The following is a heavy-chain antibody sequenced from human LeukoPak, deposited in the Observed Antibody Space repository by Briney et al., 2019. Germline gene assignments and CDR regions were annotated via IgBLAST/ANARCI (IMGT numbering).Heavy chain of an antibody. CDR3: VRLGGTWFDP. V-gene: IGHV1-69*05. J-gene: IGHJ5*02. CDR2: RIPIFGTA. D-gene: IGHD1-1*01. CDR1: GGTVTSYA. Sequence: SGKVSCKASGGTVTSYAIRWERQAPGQGLEWMGGRIPIFGTANYEQKFQGRVTITTDKDTSTTYMELSSLRSEDTAVYYCVRLGGTWFDPWGQGPLVTVSS.